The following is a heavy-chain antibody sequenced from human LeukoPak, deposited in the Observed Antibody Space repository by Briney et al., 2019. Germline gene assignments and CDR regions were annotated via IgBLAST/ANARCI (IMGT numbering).Heavy chain of an antibody. V-gene: IGHV3-30*02. D-gene: IGHD6-25*01. CDR1: GFTFSSYG. CDR2: IRYDGSNK. Sequence: GGSLRLSCAASGFTFSSYGMHWVRQAPGKGLEWVTFIRYDGSNKYYADSVKGRFTISRDNSKNTLYLQMNSLRAEDTAVYYCARAAPRGSPFDYWGQGTLVTVSS. J-gene: IGHJ4*02. CDR3: ARAAPRGSPFDY.